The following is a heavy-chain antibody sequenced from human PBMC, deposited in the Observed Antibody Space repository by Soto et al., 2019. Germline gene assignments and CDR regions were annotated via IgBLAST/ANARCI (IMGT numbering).Heavy chain of an antibody. CDR1: GFTFSSYA. V-gene: IGHV3-30-3*02. CDR2: ISYDGSNK. CDR3: AKIGRSGTEDTDAFDI. Sequence: QSGGSLRLSCAASGFTFSSYAMHWVRQAPGKGLEWVAVISYDGSNKYYADSVKGRFTISRDNSKNTLYLQMNSLRAEDTAVYYCAKIGRSGTEDTDAFDIWGQGTMVTVSS. D-gene: IGHD3-10*01. J-gene: IGHJ3*02.